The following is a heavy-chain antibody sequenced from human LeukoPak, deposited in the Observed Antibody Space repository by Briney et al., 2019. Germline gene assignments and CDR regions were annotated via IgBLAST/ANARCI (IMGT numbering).Heavy chain of an antibody. CDR1: GGSFSGYY. D-gene: IGHD3-10*01. V-gene: IGHV4-34*01. CDR2: INHSGST. Sequence: SETQSLTCAVYGGSFSGYYWSWIRQPPGKGLEWIGEINHSGSTNYNPSLKSRVTISVDTSKNQFSLKLSSVTAADTAVYYCAGSRGHGVDYWGQGTLVTVSS. J-gene: IGHJ4*02. CDR3: AGSRGHGVDY.